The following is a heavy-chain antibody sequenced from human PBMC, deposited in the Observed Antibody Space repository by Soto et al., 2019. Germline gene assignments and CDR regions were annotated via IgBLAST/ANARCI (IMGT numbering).Heavy chain of an antibody. D-gene: IGHD4-17*01. CDR1: GVTLTIYA. V-gene: IGHV3-23*01. J-gene: IGHJ6*02. CDR2: IRVDDGTK. CDR3: AGDYIPLNALNTNHYSFGMGV. Sequence: PWGALRVTCVAAGVTLTIYAIRWVRPEPGKGLERVSNIRVDDGTKTYAAFVKGRFTISSDTSKTTVSLELNSMRAEDTAIYYCAGDYIPLNALNTNHYSFGMGVWGQGTTVTVSS.